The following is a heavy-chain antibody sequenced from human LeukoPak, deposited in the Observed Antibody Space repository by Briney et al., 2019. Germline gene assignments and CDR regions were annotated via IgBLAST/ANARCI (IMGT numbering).Heavy chain of an antibody. CDR3: EWFGVYFDY. J-gene: IGHJ4*02. CDR2: ISGSGGST. D-gene: IGHD3-10*01. CDR1: GFTFSSYA. Sequence: PGGSLRLSCAASGFTFSSYAMSWVRQAPGKGLEWVSAISGSGGSTYYADSVKGRFTISRDNAKNSLYLQMNSLRAEDTAVYYCEWFGVYFDYWGQGTLVTVSS. V-gene: IGHV3-23*01.